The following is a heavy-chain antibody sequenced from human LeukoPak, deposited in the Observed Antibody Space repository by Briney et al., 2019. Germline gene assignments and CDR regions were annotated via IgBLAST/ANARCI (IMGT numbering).Heavy chain of an antibody. J-gene: IGHJ5*02. V-gene: IGHV1-69*13. CDR3: ARGFPSESYFVSDPNWFDP. D-gene: IGHD3-10*01. CDR2: IIPIFGSP. Sequence: ASVTVSCKASGYSFSTYPISWVRQAPGQGLDWMGGIIPIFGSPTFAPKFQGRVAFTADESTATAYMELRSLRSDDTAIYYCARGFPSESYFVSDPNWFDPWGQGTLVTVSS. CDR1: GYSFSTYP.